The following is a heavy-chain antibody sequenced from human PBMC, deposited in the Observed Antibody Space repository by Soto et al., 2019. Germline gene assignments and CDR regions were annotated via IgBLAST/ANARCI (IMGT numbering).Heavy chain of an antibody. Sequence: GGSLRLSCAASGFTFSSHWMSWVRQAPGKGLEWVANIKQDGSEKYYVDSVKGRFTISRDNAKNSLYLQMNSLRAEDTAVYYCARDPPPRKFFITMVRGAIFPPDDAFDIWGQGTMVTVSS. D-gene: IGHD3-10*01. J-gene: IGHJ3*02. V-gene: IGHV3-7*01. CDR1: GFTFSSHW. CDR3: ARDPPPRKFFITMVRGAIFPPDDAFDI. CDR2: IKQDGSEK.